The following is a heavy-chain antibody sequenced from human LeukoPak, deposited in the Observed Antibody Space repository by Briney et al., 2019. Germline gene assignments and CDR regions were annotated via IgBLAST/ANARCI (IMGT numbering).Heavy chain of an antibody. Sequence: GGSLRLSCAASGFTFSSYGMHWVRQAPGKGLEWVAFIRYDGSNKYYADSVKGRFTISRDNSKNTLFLQMNSLRAEDTAVYYCARVSRGSGIRFDYWGQGTLVTVSS. V-gene: IGHV3-30*02. D-gene: IGHD3-10*01. CDR3: ARVSRGSGIRFDY. J-gene: IGHJ4*02. CDR2: IRYDGSNK. CDR1: GFTFSSYG.